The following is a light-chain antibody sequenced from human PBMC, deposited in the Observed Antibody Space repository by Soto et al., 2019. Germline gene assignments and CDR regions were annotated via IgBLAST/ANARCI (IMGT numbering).Light chain of an antibody. J-gene: IGLJ2*01. CDR1: SSNIGANYD. CDR2: ANN. CDR3: QSYDSSLSGPVV. V-gene: IGLV1-40*01. Sequence: QAVVTQPPSVSGAPGQTVTISCTGSSSNIGANYDVHWYQHLPGTAPKLLIYANNNRPSGVPDRFSGSKSGTSASLAITGLQAEDEADYYCQSYDSSLSGPVVFGGGTKLTVL.